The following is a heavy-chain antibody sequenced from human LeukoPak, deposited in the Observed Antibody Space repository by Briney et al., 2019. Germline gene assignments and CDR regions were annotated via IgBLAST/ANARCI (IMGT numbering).Heavy chain of an antibody. CDR1: GYTFTSYD. J-gene: IGHJ4*02. Sequence: GSVKVSCKASGYTFTSYDINWVRQATGQGLEWMGWMNPNSGNTGYAQKFQGRVTMTRNTSISTAYMELSSLRSEDTAVYYCARMYYDSSGSPLFDYRGQGTLVTVSS. CDR3: ARMYYDSSGSPLFDY. V-gene: IGHV1-8*01. CDR2: MNPNSGNT. D-gene: IGHD3-22*01.